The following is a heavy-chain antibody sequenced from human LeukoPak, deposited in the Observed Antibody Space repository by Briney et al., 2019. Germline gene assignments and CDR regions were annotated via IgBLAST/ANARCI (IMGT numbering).Heavy chain of an antibody. CDR3: ARIYYFGDNNWRYFDN. V-gene: IGHV3-7*01. CDR1: GFTFNSYW. D-gene: IGHD3-10*01. CDR2: IDPDGSEK. J-gene: IGHJ4*02. Sequence: GGSLRLSCAASGFTFNSYWMSWVRQAPGKGLEWVANIDPDGSEKQYGDSVKGRFTTSRDNAKNSLYLQMNSLSAEDTAIYYCARIYYFGDNNWRYFDNWGQGTLVTVPS.